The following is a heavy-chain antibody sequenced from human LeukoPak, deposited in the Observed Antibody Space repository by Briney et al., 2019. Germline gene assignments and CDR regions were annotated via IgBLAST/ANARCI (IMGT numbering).Heavy chain of an antibody. Sequence: GASVKVSCKASGYTFTGCYMHWVRQAPGQGLEWMGWINPNSGGTNYAQKFQGWATMTRDTSISTAYMELSRLRSDDTAVYYCAREDIAAAGFNWFDPWGQGTLVTVSS. V-gene: IGHV1-2*04. J-gene: IGHJ5*02. D-gene: IGHD6-13*01. CDR1: GYTFTGCY. CDR3: AREDIAAAGFNWFDP. CDR2: INPNSGGT.